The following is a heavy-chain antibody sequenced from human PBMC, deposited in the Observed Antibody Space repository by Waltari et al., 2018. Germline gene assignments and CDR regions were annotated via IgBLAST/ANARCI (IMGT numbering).Heavy chain of an antibody. D-gene: IGHD6-25*01. V-gene: IGHV3-74*01. CDR1: VFTLSSFG. CDR2: IISDGTDT. Sequence: EVQLLQSGGGLVQPGGSLRLSVAASVFTLSSFGLHWVRQAPGKGLEWVSRIISDGTDTDYADSVKGRFTISRDDAKNTLYLEMNSLRAEDMAVYYCVALDERLKAAKRYFDCWGQGTLVTVSS. CDR3: VALDERLKAAKRYFDC. J-gene: IGHJ4*02.